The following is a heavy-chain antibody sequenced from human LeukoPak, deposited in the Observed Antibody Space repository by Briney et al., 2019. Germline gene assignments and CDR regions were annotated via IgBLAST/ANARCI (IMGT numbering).Heavy chain of an antibody. V-gene: IGHV4-59*01. CDR1: GGSISSYY. D-gene: IGHD3-10*01. J-gene: IGHJ4*02. CDR2: IYYSGST. Sequence: SETLSLTCTVSGGSISSYYWSWIRQPPGKGLEWIGYIYYSGSTNYNPSLKSRVTISVDTSKNQFSLKLSSVTAADTAVYYCAREARQPYYYGSGSYLFDYWGQGTLVTVSS. CDR3: AREARQPYYYGSGSYLFDY.